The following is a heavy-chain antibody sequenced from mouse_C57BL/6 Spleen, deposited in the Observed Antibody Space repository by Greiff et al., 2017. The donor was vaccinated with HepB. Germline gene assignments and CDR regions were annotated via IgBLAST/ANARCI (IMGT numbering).Heavy chain of an antibody. V-gene: IGHV1-47*01. CDR1: GYTFTTYP. Sequence: VNVVESGAELVKPGASVKMSCKASGYTFTTYPIEWMKQNHGKSLEWIGNFHPYNDDTKYNEKFKGKATLTVEKSSSTVYLELSRLTSDDSAVYYCARGTLTGAMDYWGQGTSVTVSS. CDR2: FHPYNDDT. D-gene: IGHD4-1*01. J-gene: IGHJ4*01. CDR3: ARGTLTGAMDY.